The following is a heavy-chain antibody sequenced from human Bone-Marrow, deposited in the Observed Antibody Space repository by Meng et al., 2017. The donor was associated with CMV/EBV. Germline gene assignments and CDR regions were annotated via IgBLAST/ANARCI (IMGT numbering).Heavy chain of an antibody. J-gene: IGHJ5*02. D-gene: IGHD2-2*01. V-gene: IGHV3-69-1*01. CDR2: ISSSSTI. CDR3: ARGYCSSTSCYHNWFDP. Sequence: GESLKISCAASGFTFSDYYMNWVRQAPGKGLGWVSSISSSSTIYYADSVKGRFTISRDNAKNSLYLQMNSLRAEDTAVYYCARGYCSSTSCYHNWFDPWGQGTLVTVSS. CDR1: GFTFSDYY.